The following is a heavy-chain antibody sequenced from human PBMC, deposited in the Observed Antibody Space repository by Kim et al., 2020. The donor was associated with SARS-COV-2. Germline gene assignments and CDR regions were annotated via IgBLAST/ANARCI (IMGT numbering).Heavy chain of an antibody. Sequence: ASVKVSCKASGYTFTSYGISWVRQAPGQGLEWTGWISAYNGNTNYAQKLQGRVTMTTDTSTSTAYMELRSLRSDDTAVYYCARDHLRGGNFTGWFDPWGQGTLVTVSS. J-gene: IGHJ5*02. CDR3: ARDHLRGGNFTGWFDP. D-gene: IGHD1-26*01. CDR1: GYTFTSYG. CDR2: ISAYNGNT. V-gene: IGHV1-18*01.